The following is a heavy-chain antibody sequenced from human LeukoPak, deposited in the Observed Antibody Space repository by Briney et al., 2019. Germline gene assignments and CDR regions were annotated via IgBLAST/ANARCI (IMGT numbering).Heavy chain of an antibody. Sequence: GGSLRLSCAASGFTFSSYWMSWVRQAPGKGLEWVVNIKQDGSEKYYVDSVKGRFTISRDNAKNSLYLQMNSLRAEDTAVYYCARDNWSTLQYYYYGMDVWGQGTTVTVSS. D-gene: IGHD1-20*01. CDR3: ARDNWSTLQYYYYGMDV. CDR1: GFTFSSYW. V-gene: IGHV3-7*01. CDR2: IKQDGSEK. J-gene: IGHJ6*02.